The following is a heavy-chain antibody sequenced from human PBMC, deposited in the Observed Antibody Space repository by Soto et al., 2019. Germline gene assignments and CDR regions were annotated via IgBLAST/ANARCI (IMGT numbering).Heavy chain of an antibody. CDR2: INDDGSST. V-gene: IGHV3-74*01. J-gene: IGHJ4*02. Sequence: PGGSLRLSCAASGFTFSMYWMHWVRQVPGKGPEWVSRINDDGSSTNYADSVKGRFTISRDNAKNTLYLQVNDLRAEDTAVYYCTRGPRSTSTGTGAFWGQGTLVTVSS. CDR3: TRGPRSTSTGTGAF. CDR1: GFTFSMYW. D-gene: IGHD1-1*01.